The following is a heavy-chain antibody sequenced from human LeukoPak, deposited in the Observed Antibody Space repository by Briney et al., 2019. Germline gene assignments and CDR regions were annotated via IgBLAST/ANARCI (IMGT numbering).Heavy chain of an antibody. CDR3: AGDGGIRFGSTVTTWNWFDP. Sequence: PSETLSLTCAVYGGSFSGYYWSWIRQPPGKGLEWVGEINHSGSTNYNPSLKSRVTISVDTSKNQFSLKLSSVTAADTAVYYCAGDGGIRFGSTVTTWNWFDPWGQGTLVTVSS. CDR1: GGSFSGYY. V-gene: IGHV4-34*01. CDR2: INHSGST. D-gene: IGHD4-17*01. J-gene: IGHJ5*02.